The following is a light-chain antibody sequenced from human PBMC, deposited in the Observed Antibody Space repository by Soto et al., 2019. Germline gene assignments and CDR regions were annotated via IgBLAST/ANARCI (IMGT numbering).Light chain of an antibody. CDR3: QSYDRSLSGVYV. CDR2: GNS. Sequence: QSVLAQPPSVSGAPGQRVIISCTGSTSNIGAGYDVHWYQQLPTTAPKLLVYGNSNRPSGVPDRFSGSKSGTSASLAITGLQAEGEADYYCQSYDRSLSGVYVFGTGTKVTVL. V-gene: IGLV1-40*01. J-gene: IGLJ1*01. CDR1: TSNIGAGYD.